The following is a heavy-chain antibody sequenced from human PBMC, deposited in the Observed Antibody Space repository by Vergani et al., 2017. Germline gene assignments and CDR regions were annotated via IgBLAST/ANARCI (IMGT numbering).Heavy chain of an antibody. V-gene: IGHV4-31*03. CDR1: GGSINSGGYF. Sequence: QVQLQESGPGLVKPSQTLSLTCTVSGGSINSGGYFWSWVRQHPGKGLELIGYIYYRGSAYYNPSLKSRVTISVDTSKNQFSLKLSSVTAADTAVYYCARYKSNTAMVTAIYFDYWGQGTLVTVSS. CDR3: ARYKSNTAMVTAIYFDY. D-gene: IGHD5-18*01. J-gene: IGHJ4*02. CDR2: IYYRGSA.